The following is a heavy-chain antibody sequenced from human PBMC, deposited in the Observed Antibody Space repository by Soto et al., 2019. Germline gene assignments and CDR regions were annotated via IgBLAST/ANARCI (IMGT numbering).Heavy chain of an antibody. CDR2: ISGSGGDT. D-gene: IGHD3-3*01. V-gene: IGHV3-23*01. J-gene: IGHJ4*02. CDR1: GFPFSRYA. Sequence: EVQLLESGGGLVQPGGSLRLSCAASGFPFSRYAMSWVRQAPGKGLKWVSIISGSGGDTHYADSVEGRFTISRDNSKNTLYLQMTSLRAEDTAVYYCAKGKANTICGVDTLFDYWGQGTRVTVSS. CDR3: AKGKANTICGVDTLFDY.